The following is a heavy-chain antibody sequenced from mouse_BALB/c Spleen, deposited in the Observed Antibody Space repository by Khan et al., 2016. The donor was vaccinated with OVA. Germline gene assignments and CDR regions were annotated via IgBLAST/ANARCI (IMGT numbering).Heavy chain of an antibody. CDR2: IYPFNDDT. D-gene: IGHD2-14*01. Sequence: VQLKQSGPDLVKPGASVKMSCKASGYTFTSYVMHWLRQKPGQGLEWIGYIYPFNDDTKYNENFKGKATLTSDKSSSTAYMELSSLTSEDSAVYYCAKNYRYDMYFDYWGQGTTLTVSS. CDR3: AKNYRYDMYFDY. CDR1: GYTFTSYV. J-gene: IGHJ2*01. V-gene: IGHV1S136*01.